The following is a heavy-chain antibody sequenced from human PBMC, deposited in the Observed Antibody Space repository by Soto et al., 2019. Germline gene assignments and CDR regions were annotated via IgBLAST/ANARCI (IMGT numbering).Heavy chain of an antibody. CDR2: ISNDGRRK. J-gene: IGHJ4*02. V-gene: IGHV3-30*04. CDR1: GFSLSTNT. CDR3: ARVATAMTYDF. D-gene: IGHD2-21*02. Sequence: GGSLRLSCAASGFSLSTNTMHWVRQVPGKGLEWVASISNDGRRKYYADFVKGRFTISRDTANNILYLEMNSLRAEDTSLYYCARVATAMTYDFWDQGTQVTVPQ.